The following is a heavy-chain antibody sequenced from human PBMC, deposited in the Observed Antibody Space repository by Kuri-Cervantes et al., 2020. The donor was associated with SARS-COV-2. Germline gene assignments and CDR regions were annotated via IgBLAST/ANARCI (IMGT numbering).Heavy chain of an antibody. CDR3: ARDPNYYDSSGYYYFDY. V-gene: IGHV4-59*11. Sequence: SETLSLTCTVSGGSISSHYWSWIRQPPGKGLEWIGYIYYSGSTNYNPSIKSRVTISVDTSKNQFSLKLSSVTAADTAVYYCARDPNYYDSSGYYYFDYWGQGTLVTVSS. D-gene: IGHD3-22*01. J-gene: IGHJ4*02. CDR1: GGSISSHY. CDR2: IYYSGST.